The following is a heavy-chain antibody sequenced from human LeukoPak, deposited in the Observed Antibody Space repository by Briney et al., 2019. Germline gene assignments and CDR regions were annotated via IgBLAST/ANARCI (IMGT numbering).Heavy chain of an antibody. J-gene: IGHJ6*03. D-gene: IGHD2-15*01. Sequence: ASVKVSCKASGYTFTSYGNNWVRQAPGQGLEWMGWINGNNGKTNYAQKLQGRVTMTTDTSTSTVYMELRSLRSDDTAVYHCARGAVSGQDYYYMDVWGTGTTVSVSS. CDR3: ARGAVSGQDYYYMDV. V-gene: IGHV1-18*01. CDR2: INGNNGKT. CDR1: GYTFTSYG.